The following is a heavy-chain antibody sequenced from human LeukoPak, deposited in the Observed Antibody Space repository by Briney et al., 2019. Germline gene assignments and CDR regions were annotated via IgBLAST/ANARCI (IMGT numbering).Heavy chain of an antibody. CDR2: ISTTGST. V-gene: IGHV4-61*09. CDR1: GGSISSGFYY. Sequence: PSQTLSLTCTVSGGSISSGFYYWNWIRQPAGKGLEWIGHISTTGSTNYNPSLKSRVTISVDTSKNQFSLKLSSVTAADTAVYYCAHVMVRGVTNDYWGQGTLVTVSS. D-gene: IGHD3-10*01. J-gene: IGHJ4*02. CDR3: AHVMVRGVTNDY.